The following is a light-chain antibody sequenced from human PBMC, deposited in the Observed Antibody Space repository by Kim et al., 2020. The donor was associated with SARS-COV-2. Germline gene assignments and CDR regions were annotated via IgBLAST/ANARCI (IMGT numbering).Light chain of an antibody. Sequence: GQRVPISCSGSSSNIGINFVYWSQQLPGTAPKLLIYRNNQRPSGVPDRFSGSKSGTSGSLAISGLRSEDEADYYCAAWDDSLSGVLFGGGTQLTVL. CDR1: SSNIGINF. CDR2: RNN. CDR3: AAWDDSLSGVL. V-gene: IGLV1-47*01. J-gene: IGLJ2*01.